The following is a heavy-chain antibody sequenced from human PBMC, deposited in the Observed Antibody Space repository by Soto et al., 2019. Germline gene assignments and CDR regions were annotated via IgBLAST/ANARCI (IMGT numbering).Heavy chain of an antibody. CDR1: GEIFTKYG. CDR2: IGPYNGDT. Sequence: QVELVQSGAEVKKPGASVNVSCKASGEIFTKYGISWVRQAHGQGLEWMGWIGPYNGDTDYAQKLQGRVTMTADTSTTTAYMERRSLRSDDTAVYFCARGEDYGDWGQGTLVTVSS. D-gene: IGHD4-17*01. CDR3: ARGEDYGD. J-gene: IGHJ4*02. V-gene: IGHV1-18*01.